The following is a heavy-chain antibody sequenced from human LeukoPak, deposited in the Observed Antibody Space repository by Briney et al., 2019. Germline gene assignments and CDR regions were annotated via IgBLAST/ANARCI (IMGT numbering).Heavy chain of an antibody. V-gene: IGHV1-2*02. Sequence: ASVKVSCKASGYTFTGYYLHWVRQAPGQGLEWMGWISPNTDDTKYAQKFQDRVTMTRDTSISTAYMELSRLRSDDTAVYYCAKGINYCTNGVCYGYYFDYWGQGTLVTVSS. CDR2: ISPNTDDT. CDR1: GYTFTGYY. D-gene: IGHD2-8*01. CDR3: AKGINYCTNGVCYGYYFDY. J-gene: IGHJ4*02.